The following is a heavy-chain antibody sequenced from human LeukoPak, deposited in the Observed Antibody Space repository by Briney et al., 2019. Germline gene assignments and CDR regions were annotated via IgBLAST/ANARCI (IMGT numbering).Heavy chain of an antibody. J-gene: IGHJ5*02. CDR3: ARSGSRGYCSSTSCQGTNWFDP. V-gene: IGHV4-59*01. CDR1: GGSISSYY. D-gene: IGHD2-2*01. Sequence: SETLSLTCTVSGGSISSYYWSWIRQPPGKGLEWIGYIYYSGSTNYNPSLKSRVTISVDTSKNQFSLELSSVTAADTAVYYCARSGSRGYCSSTSCQGTNWFDPWGQGTLVTVSS. CDR2: IYYSGST.